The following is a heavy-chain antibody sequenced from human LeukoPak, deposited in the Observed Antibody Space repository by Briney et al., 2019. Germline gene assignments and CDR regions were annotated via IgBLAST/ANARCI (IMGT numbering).Heavy chain of an antibody. CDR3: ARCMVLSQGWCNWFAP. V-gene: IGHV3-23*01. J-gene: IGHJ5*02. Sequence: GGSLRLSCPASGFDLTTYAMTGVRQAPAKGLEWVSSIRIGGGGTYYADSVKGRFTISRDNSENTLHLQMNNLRVEDTARYFCARCMVLSQGWCNWFAPWGQGTLVTVSS. D-gene: IGHD6-13*01. CDR2: IRIGGGGT. CDR1: GFDLTTYA.